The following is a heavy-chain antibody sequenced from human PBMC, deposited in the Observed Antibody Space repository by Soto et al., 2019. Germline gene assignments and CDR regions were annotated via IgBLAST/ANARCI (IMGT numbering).Heavy chain of an antibody. V-gene: IGHV4-34*01. D-gene: IGHD1-7*01. J-gene: IGHJ6*02. CDR1: GGSLSGYY. CDR3: ANRRGGTTSYYYDYGMDV. Sequence: ETLPLTSAGSGGSLSGYYWSWIRQPPGKGLEWIGEINHSGSTNYNPSLKSGVTISVDTSKNQFSLKLSSVTAAETAVYDCANRRGGTTSYYYDYGMDVGCQWTPVT. CDR2: INHSGST.